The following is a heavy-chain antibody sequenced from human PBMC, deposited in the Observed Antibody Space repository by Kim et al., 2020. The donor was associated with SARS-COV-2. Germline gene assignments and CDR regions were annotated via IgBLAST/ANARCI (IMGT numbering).Heavy chain of an antibody. CDR3: ARVGYYDILTGPDGTLDV. J-gene: IGHJ6*02. CDR2: ISSSSSYI. Sequence: GGSLRLSCAASGFTFSSYSMNWVRQAPGKGLEWVSSISSSSSYIYYADSVKGRFTISRDNAKNSLYLQMNSLRAEDTAVYYCARVGYYDILTGPDGTLDVWGQGTTVTVSS. D-gene: IGHD3-9*01. V-gene: IGHV3-21*04. CDR1: GFTFSSYS.